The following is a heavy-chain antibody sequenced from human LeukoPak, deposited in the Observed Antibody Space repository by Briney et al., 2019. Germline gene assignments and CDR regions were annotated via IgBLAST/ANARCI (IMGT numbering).Heavy chain of an antibody. CDR2: IIHSGST. Sequence: SETLSLTCGVYGGSFSDYYWTWIRQSPGMGLEWIGEIIHSGSTNYNPSLTSRVTISVDTSKNQFSLELSSVTAADTAVYYCARGILVTVYAAFDYWGRGTLVTVSS. CDR3: ARGILVTVYAAFDY. CDR1: GGSFSDYY. D-gene: IGHD2-8*01. V-gene: IGHV4-34*01. J-gene: IGHJ4*02.